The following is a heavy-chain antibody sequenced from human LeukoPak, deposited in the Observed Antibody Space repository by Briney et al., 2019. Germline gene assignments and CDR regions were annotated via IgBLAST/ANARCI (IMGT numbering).Heavy chain of an antibody. CDR1: GFTFDDYG. CDR3: ARDRVYGDADAFDI. Sequence: PVGSLRLSCAASGFTFDDYGMSWVRQAPGKGLEWVSGINWNGGSTGYADSVKGRFTISRDNAKNSLYLQMNSLRAEDTALYYCARDRVYGDADAFDIWGQGTMVTVSS. CDR2: INWNGGST. D-gene: IGHD4-17*01. J-gene: IGHJ3*02. V-gene: IGHV3-20*04.